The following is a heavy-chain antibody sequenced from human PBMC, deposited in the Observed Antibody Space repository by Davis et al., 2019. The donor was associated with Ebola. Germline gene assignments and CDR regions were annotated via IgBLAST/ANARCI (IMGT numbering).Heavy chain of an antibody. CDR2: IYYSGST. D-gene: IGHD1-26*01. Sequence: ESLKIPCAASGFTFSSYSMNWVRQAPGKGLEWIGSIYYSGSTYYNPSLKSRVTISVDTSKNQFSLKLSSVTAADTAVYYCARRWERIAMPFDYWGQGTLVTVSS. V-gene: IGHV4-39*01. J-gene: IGHJ4*02. CDR3: ARRWERIAMPFDY. CDR1: GFTFSSYSMN.